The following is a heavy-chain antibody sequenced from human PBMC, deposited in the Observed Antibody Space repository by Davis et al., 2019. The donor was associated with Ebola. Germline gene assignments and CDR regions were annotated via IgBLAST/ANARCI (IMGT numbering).Heavy chain of an antibody. D-gene: IGHD3-16*01. CDR2: INGVGSSR. J-gene: IGHJ4*01. V-gene: IGHV3-23*01. Sequence: GESLKISCEASGFSHSGTEMKRVREPPGKGLEWVSNINGVGSSRSYADAVRCRFSVSRDNSKHTLFLEMNSLRVDDTAIYYCLGDPNWAFGYWGHGSLVTVSS. CDR3: LGDPNWAFGY. CDR1: GFSHSGTE.